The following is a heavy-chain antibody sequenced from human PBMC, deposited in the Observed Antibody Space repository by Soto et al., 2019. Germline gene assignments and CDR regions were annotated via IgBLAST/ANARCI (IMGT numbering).Heavy chain of an antibody. CDR2: ISYDGSNK. Sequence: VQLVESGGGVVHPGRSLRLSCAASGFTFSTYAMHWVRQAPGKGLEWVATISYDGSNKYHADSVKGRFTISRDNSKNTLYLQMNSLRVEDAAVYYCASSYYGSAILTLFDQWGQGTLVTVSS. D-gene: IGHD3-10*01. J-gene: IGHJ4*02. CDR1: GFTFSTYA. V-gene: IGHV3-30-3*01. CDR3: ASSYYGSAILTLFDQ.